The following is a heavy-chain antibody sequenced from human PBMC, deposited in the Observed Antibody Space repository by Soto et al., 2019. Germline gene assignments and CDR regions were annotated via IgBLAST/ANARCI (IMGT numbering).Heavy chain of an antibody. Sequence: GGSLRLSCAASGFTFGDSAMTWVRQAPGKGLEWVSSISDSGSTTYYADSVKGRFIMSRDNSKNTLFLQMNTLRADDTAVYYCAKHLIGMNVVKIGLDFWGQGTMVTVSS. CDR3: AKHLIGMNVVKIGLDF. V-gene: IGHV3-23*01. J-gene: IGHJ3*01. D-gene: IGHD3-22*01. CDR1: GFTFGDSA. CDR2: ISDSGSTT.